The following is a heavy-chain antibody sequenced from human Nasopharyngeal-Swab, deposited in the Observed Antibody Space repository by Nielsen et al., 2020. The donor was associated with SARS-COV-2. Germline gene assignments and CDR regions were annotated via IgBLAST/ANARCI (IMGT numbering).Heavy chain of an antibody. CDR3: ARGDFWSGYPPVYYGMDV. CDR1: GGSISSSNW. V-gene: IGHV4-4*02. CDR2: IYHSGST. D-gene: IGHD3-3*01. Sequence: SETLSLTCAVSGGSISSSNWWSWVRQPPGKGLEWIGEIYHSGSTNYNPSLKSRVTISVDKSKNQPSLKLSSVTAADTAVYYCARGDFWSGYPPVYYGMDVWGQGTTVTVSS. J-gene: IGHJ6*02.